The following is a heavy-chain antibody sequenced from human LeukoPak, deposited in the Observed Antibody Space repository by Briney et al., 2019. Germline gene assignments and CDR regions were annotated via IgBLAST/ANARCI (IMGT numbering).Heavy chain of an antibody. Sequence: GGSLRLSCAASGFTFSSYSMNWVRQAPGKGLEWVSSISSGSSYIYYADSVKGRFTISRDNAKNSLYLQMNSLRAEDTAVYYCAGEIAQGYYYYGMDVWGQGTTVTVSS. J-gene: IGHJ6*02. CDR2: ISSGSSYI. CDR1: GFTFSSYS. V-gene: IGHV3-21*01. D-gene: IGHD2/OR15-2a*01. CDR3: AGEIAQGYYYYGMDV.